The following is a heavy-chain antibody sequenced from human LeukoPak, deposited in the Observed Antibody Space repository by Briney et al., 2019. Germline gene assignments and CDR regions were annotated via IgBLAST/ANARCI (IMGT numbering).Heavy chain of an antibody. Sequence: SETLSLTCTVSGASIRTYYWSWIRQPPGKGLEWIGYTHYSGSTNYNPSLRSRVTISVDTSKNQLSLKLSSVTAADTAVYYCARRHLIDDGSSYYYDAFDIWGQGTMVTVSS. CDR2: THYSGST. D-gene: IGHD6-13*01. CDR3: ARRHLIDDGSSYYYDAFDI. CDR1: GASIRTYY. V-gene: IGHV4-59*08. J-gene: IGHJ3*02.